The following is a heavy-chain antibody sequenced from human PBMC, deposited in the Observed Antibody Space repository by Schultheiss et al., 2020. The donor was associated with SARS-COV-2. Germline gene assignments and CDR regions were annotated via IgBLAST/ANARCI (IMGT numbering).Heavy chain of an antibody. J-gene: IGHJ6*02. CDR3: ARLGGHCSSTSCQSYYYGMDV. V-gene: IGHV5-51*01. CDR1: GYSFTSYW. Sequence: GGSLRLSCKGSGYSFTSYWIGWVRQMPGKGLEWMGIIYPGDSDTRYSPSFQGQVTISADKSISTAYLQWSSLKASDTAMYYCARLGGHCSSTSCQSYYYGMDVWGQGTTVTVSS. D-gene: IGHD2-2*01. CDR2: IYPGDSDT.